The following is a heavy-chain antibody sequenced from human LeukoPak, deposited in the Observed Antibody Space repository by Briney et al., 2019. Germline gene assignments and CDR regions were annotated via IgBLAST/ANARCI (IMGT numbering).Heavy chain of an antibody. D-gene: IGHD2-2*01. CDR2: TSVYTGHT. CDR1: GYTFADYG. CDR3: AVILPPVPK. Sequence: ASVKVSCKASGYTFADYGLSWVRQAPGQGLEWMGWTSVYTGHTNYAQGLQGRLTMTTDTSTSTAYMEMRSLRSDDTAVYYCAVILPPVPKWGQGTLVTVSS. J-gene: IGHJ4*02. V-gene: IGHV1-18*01.